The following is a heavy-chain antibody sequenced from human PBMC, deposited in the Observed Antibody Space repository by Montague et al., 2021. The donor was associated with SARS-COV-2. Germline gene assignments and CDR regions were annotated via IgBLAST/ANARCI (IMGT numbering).Heavy chain of an antibody. CDR2: IYYSGTT. CDR3: ARPLVRGVPKAFDI. CDR1: GGSITRNYY. Sequence: SETLSLTCTVSGGSITRNYYWGWIRQPPGKGLEWVGNIYYSGTTFINPSLESRVTISVDASKNQFSLNLTPVTAADTAVYHCARPLVRGVPKAFDIWGQGALVIVSS. V-gene: IGHV4-39*01. J-gene: IGHJ3*02. D-gene: IGHD3-10*01.